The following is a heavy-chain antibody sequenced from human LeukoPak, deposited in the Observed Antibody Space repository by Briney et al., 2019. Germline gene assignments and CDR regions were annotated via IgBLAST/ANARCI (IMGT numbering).Heavy chain of an antibody. Sequence: SETLSLTCAVYGGSFRGYYWSWIRQPPGKGLEWIGEINHSGSTNYNPSLKSRVTISVDTSKNQFSLKLSSVTAADTAVYYCASLWGDYGDYGAPDAFDIWGQGTMVTVSS. D-gene: IGHD4-17*01. CDR3: ASLWGDYGDYGAPDAFDI. CDR1: GGSFRGYY. CDR2: INHSGST. J-gene: IGHJ3*02. V-gene: IGHV4-34*01.